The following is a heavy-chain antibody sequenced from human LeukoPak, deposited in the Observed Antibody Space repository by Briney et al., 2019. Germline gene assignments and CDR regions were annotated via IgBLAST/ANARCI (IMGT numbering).Heavy chain of an antibody. CDR2: ISYDGSNK. CDR3: ARSIAARHDAFDI. D-gene: IGHD6-6*01. Sequence: GGSLRLSCAASGFTFSSYGMHWVRQAPGKGLEWVAVISYDGSNKYYADSVKDRFTISRDNSKNTLYLQMNSLRAEDTAVYYCARSIAARHDAFDIWGQGTMVTVSS. J-gene: IGHJ3*02. V-gene: IGHV3-30*03. CDR1: GFTFSSYG.